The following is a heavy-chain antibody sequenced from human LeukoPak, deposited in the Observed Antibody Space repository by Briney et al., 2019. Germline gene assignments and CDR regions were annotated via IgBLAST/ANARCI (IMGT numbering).Heavy chain of an antibody. D-gene: IGHD3-16*01. CDR2: ISGDGGST. J-gene: IGHJ4*02. Sequence: GGALRLSCADSGFTFDDYAMHWVRGAPGKGLEGGSLISGDGGSTYYADSVKSRFTIYRDNSKNSLYLQMNSLRTEDIALYYCAKVQSRGLVYWGQGTLVSVS. CDR3: AKVQSRGLVY. V-gene: IGHV3-43*02. CDR1: GFTFDDYA.